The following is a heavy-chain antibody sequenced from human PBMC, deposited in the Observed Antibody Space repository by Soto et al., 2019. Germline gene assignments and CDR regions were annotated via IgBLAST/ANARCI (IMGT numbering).Heavy chain of an antibody. J-gene: IGHJ4*02. V-gene: IGHV4-39*01. Sequence: LSLTCTVSSGSISVTDVFWGWVRQPPGKGLEWIGNVDYSGTAYFSPSLAARVTFHVDTSKNQFSLTLYSVTAADTAVYYCARITGRHLDYWGQGILVTVSS. CDR2: VDYSGTA. CDR3: ARITGRHLDY. D-gene: IGHD1-20*01. CDR1: SGSISVTDVF.